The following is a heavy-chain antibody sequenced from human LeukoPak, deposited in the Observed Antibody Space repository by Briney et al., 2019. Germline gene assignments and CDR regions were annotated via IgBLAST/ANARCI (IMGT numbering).Heavy chain of an antibody. Sequence: SETLSLTYAVSGGSISSSNWWSWVRQPPGKGLEWIGEIYHSGSTNYNPSLKSRVTISVDKSKNQFSLKLSSVTAADTAVYYCAREAVEVLRYFDLWGRGTLVTVSS. CDR1: GGSISSSNW. CDR2: IYHSGST. J-gene: IGHJ2*01. CDR3: AREAVEVLRYFDL. V-gene: IGHV4-4*02. D-gene: IGHD4/OR15-4a*01.